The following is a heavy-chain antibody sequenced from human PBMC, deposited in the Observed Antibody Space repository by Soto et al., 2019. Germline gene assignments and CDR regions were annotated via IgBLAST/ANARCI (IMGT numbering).Heavy chain of an antibody. D-gene: IGHD6-13*01. Sequence: GGSLRLSCAASGFTFSNAWMNWVRQAPGRGLEWVGRIKSKTDGGTTDYAAPVKGRFTISRDDSKNTLYLQMNSLKTEDTAVYYCTTEGIAAAGDPDAKYYFDYWGQGTLVTVSS. J-gene: IGHJ4*02. V-gene: IGHV3-15*07. CDR3: TTEGIAAAGDPDAKYYFDY. CDR2: IKSKTDGGTT. CDR1: GFTFSNAW.